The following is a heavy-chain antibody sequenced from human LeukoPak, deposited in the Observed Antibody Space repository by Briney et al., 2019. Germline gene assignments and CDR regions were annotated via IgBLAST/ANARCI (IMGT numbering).Heavy chain of an antibody. V-gene: IGHV1-2*02. D-gene: IGHD3-9*01. CDR3: ARSSRYDIWAGYPY. CDR2: INANSGGT. Sequence: GASVKVSCKASGYTFTGYYMHWAQQAPGQGLEWMGWINANSGGTNYAQKFQGRVTMTRDTSISTAYMELSRLRSDDTAVYYCARSSRYDIWAGYPYWGQGTLVTVSP. CDR1: GYTFTGYY. J-gene: IGHJ4*02.